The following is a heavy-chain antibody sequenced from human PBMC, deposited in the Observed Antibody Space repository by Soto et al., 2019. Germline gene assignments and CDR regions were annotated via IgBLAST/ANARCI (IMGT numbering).Heavy chain of an antibody. J-gene: IGHJ4*02. CDR3: ARRYGSAIDY. CDR2: IYYSGST. Sequence: SETLSLTCSVSGGSINGYYWSWIRQPPGKGLEWIGYIYYSGSTNCNPSLKSRVTISVDTSKNQFSLKLSSVTAADTAVYYCARRYGSAIDYWGQGTLVTVSS. D-gene: IGHD1-26*01. V-gene: IGHV4-59*08. CDR1: GGSINGYY.